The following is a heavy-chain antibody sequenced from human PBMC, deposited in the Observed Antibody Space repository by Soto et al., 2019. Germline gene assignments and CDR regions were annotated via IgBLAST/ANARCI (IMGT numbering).Heavy chain of an antibody. CDR2: IIPIFGTA. Sequence: SVKVSCKASGGTFSSYAISWVRQAPGQGLEWMGGIIPIFGTANYAQKFQGRVTITADESTSTAYMELSSLRSEDTAVYYCASKGLEWLLSTSTHYYYYYGMDVWGQGTTVTVSS. V-gene: IGHV1-69*13. J-gene: IGHJ6*02. CDR1: GGTFSSYA. CDR3: ASKGLEWLLSTSTHYYYYYGMDV. D-gene: IGHD3-3*01.